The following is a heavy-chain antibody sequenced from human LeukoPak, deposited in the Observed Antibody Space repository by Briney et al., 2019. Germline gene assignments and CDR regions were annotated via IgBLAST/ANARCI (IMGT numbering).Heavy chain of an antibody. J-gene: IGHJ4*02. Sequence: PGGSLRLSCAASGFTFSNYGMHWVRQAPGKGLDWVAFIHYDGSNKYYADSVKGRFTISRDDSKNTLYLQMNSLRAEDTAVYYCARDKIRGSGSYLGYWGQGTLVTVSS. CDR3: ARDKIRGSGSYLGY. CDR2: IHYDGSNK. CDR1: GFTFSNYG. D-gene: IGHD3-10*01. V-gene: IGHV3-30*02.